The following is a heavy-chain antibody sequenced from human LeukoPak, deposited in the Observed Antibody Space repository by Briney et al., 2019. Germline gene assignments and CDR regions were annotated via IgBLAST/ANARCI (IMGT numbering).Heavy chain of an antibody. D-gene: IGHD1-1*01. J-gene: IGHJ4*02. V-gene: IGHV4-61*02. Sequence: PSETLSLTCTVSGGSISSGSYYWSWIRQPAGKGLEWIGRIYTSGSTNYNPSLKSRVTISVDTSKNQFSLKLSSVTAADTAVYYCARELLELDYWGQGTLVTVSS. CDR3: ARELLELDY. CDR2: IYTSGST. CDR1: GGSISSGSYY.